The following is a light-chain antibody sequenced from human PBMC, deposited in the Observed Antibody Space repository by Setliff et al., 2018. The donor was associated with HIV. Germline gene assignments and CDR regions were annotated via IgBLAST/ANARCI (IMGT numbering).Light chain of an antibody. CDR2: EVT. CDR1: STNVGKYDF. J-gene: IGLJ1*01. Sequence: QSALTQPASVSGSPGQSITISCTGNSTNVGKYDFASWYRHYPGKAPQLTIYEVTKRPSGVSQRLSGSKSGNTASLTISGLQADDEADYYCSSYAGKSSFDVFGTGTKGHRP. CDR3: SSYAGKSSFDV. V-gene: IGLV2-23*02.